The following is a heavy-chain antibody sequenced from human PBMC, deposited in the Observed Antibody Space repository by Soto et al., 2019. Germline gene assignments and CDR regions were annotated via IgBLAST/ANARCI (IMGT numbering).Heavy chain of an antibody. CDR2: IWYDGSNK. CDR3: ARIIAPPGYYYYYGMDV. CDR1: GFTFSSYG. J-gene: IGHJ6*02. V-gene: IGHV3-33*01. Sequence: QVQLVESGGGVVQPGRSLRLSCAASGFTFSSYGMHWVRQAPGKGLEWVAVIWYDGSNKYYADSVKGRFTISRDNSKNTLYLQMNSLRAEDTAVYYCARIIAPPGYYYYYGMDVWGQGTTVTVSS. D-gene: IGHD6-13*01.